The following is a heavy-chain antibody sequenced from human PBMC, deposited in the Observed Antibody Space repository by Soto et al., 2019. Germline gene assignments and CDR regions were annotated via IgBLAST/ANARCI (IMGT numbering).Heavy chain of an antibody. J-gene: IGHJ4*02. CDR3: ASSLWSGTNVVVTATPID. D-gene: IGHD2-21*02. V-gene: IGHV3-30-3*01. Sequence: GGSLRLSCAASGFTFSSYAMHWVRQAPGKGLEWVAVISYDGSNKYYADSVKGRFTISRDNSKNTLYLQMNSLRAEDTAVYYCASSLWSGTNVVVTATPIDWGQGTLVTVSS. CDR2: ISYDGSNK. CDR1: GFTFSSYA.